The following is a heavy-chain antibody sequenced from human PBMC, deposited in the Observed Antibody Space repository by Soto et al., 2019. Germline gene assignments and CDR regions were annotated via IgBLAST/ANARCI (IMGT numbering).Heavy chain of an antibody. Sequence: XGSLILSCAASGVTFSSYSMSWVRQAPGKGLEWVSGFRTSGDGGTTYYADSVKGRFTISRDNSKNMLFLQMNSLRAEDTAIYYCAKKVNSGPGSQYFDYWGQGTLVTVSS. CDR3: AKKVNSGPGSQYFDY. J-gene: IGHJ4*02. V-gene: IGHV3-23*01. CDR2: FRTSGDGGTT. CDR1: GVTFSSYS. D-gene: IGHD3-10*01.